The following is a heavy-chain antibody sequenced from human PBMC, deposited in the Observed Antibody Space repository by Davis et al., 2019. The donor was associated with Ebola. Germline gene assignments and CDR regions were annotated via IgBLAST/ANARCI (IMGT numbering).Heavy chain of an antibody. J-gene: IGHJ6*03. CDR3: ARVSTSSGNFYYYMDV. CDR2: ISSSGSTI. V-gene: IGHV3-48*03. D-gene: IGHD6-6*01. CDR1: GFTFSSYE. Sequence: GESLKISCAASGFTFSSYEMNWVRQAPGKGLEWVSYISSSGSTIYYADSVKGRFTISRDNAKNSLYLQMNSLRAEDTAVYYCARVSTSSGNFYYYMDVWGKGTTVTVSS.